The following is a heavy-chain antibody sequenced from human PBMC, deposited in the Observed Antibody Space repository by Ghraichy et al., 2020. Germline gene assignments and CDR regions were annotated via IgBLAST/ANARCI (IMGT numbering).Heavy chain of an antibody. J-gene: IGHJ6*02. CDR3: ARPHSDFWRGSDYYHNGMDV. V-gene: IGHV3-33*01. Sequence: GGSLRLSCAASGLTLSSYAMHWVRQAPGKGLEWVAVIWYDGSDKYYADSLKGRFTISRDNSKNTLYLQMHSLRAEDTAVYYCARPHSDFWRGSDYYHNGMDVWGQVTTVTVSS. CDR1: GLTLSSYA. CDR2: IWYDGSDK. D-gene: IGHD3-3*01.